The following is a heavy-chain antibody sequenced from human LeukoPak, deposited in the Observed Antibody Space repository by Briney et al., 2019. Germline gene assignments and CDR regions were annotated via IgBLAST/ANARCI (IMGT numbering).Heavy chain of an antibody. D-gene: IGHD6-13*01. J-gene: IGHJ4*02. Sequence: GTPLRLSCAASGFTFSSFSMHWVRQAPGKGLEWVAVISSDGSNKYYADSVKGRFTISRDNAKNSLYLQMNSLRAEDTAVYFCARVGALSSSWLLYWGQGTLVTVSS. V-gene: IGHV3-30*04. CDR1: GFTFSSFS. CDR3: ARVGALSSSWLLY. CDR2: ISSDGSNK.